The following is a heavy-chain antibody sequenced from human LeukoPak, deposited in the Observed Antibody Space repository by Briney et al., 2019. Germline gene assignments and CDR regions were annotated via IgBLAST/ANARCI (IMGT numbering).Heavy chain of an antibody. CDR1: GFTFSSYG. CDR2: ISYDGSNK. CDR3: AKDRWELLWRGELDH. D-gene: IGHD1-26*01. J-gene: IGHJ4*02. V-gene: IGHV3-30*18. Sequence: GRSLRLSCAASGFTFSSYGMHWVRQAPRQGLELVALISYDGSNKYYADSVKGRFTSSRDNSKNALYLQMNSLRADDTAVYYCAKDRWELLWRGELDHWGQGTLVTVSS.